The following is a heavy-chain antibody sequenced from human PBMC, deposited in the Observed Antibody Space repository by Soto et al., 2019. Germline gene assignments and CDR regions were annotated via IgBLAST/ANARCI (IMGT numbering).Heavy chain of an antibody. D-gene: IGHD2-8*02. CDR2: ILVGGST. V-gene: IGHV3-23*01. CDR3: AKATATGGRAFEI. Sequence: EVQMLESGGGLAQPGGSLRLSCAVSGFICSSYDMSWVRQAPGKGLEWVSTILVGGSTHYEDSVKGRFTISRDTSKNTAYLQMNTLTAGDTAVYYCAKATATGGRAFEIYGHGTLVTVSS. J-gene: IGHJ3*02. CDR1: GFICSSYD.